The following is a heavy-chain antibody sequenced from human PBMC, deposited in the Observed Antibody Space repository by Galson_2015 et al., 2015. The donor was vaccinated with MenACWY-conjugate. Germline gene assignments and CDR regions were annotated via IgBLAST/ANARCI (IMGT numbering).Heavy chain of an antibody. J-gene: IGHJ6*02. V-gene: IGHV6-1*01. CDR2: TYYRSKWYN. CDR1: GDSVSSNSAA. CDR3: AREPSQWELLYYGMDV. D-gene: IGHD1-26*01. Sequence: CAISGDSVSSNSAAWNWIRQSPSRGLEWLGRTYYRSKWYNDYAVSVKSRITINPDTSKNQFSLQLNSVTPEDTAVYYCAREPSQWELLYYGMDVWGQGTTVTVSS.